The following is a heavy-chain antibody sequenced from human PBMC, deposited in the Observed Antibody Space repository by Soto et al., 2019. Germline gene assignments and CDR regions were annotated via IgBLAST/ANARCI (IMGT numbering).Heavy chain of an antibody. D-gene: IGHD5-18*01. CDR2: ISSSSSTI. CDR1: GFTFSSYS. CDR3: ARDLRVVDTAMPFDY. V-gene: IGHV3-48*02. J-gene: IGHJ4*02. Sequence: GSLRLSCAASGFTFSSYSMNWVRQAPGKGLEWVSYISSSSSTIYYADSVKGRFTISRDNAKNSLYLQMNSLRDEDTAVYYCARDLRVVDTAMPFDYWGQGTLVTVSS.